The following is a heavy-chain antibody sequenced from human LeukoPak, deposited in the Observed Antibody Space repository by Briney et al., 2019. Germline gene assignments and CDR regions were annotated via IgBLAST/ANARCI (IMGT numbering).Heavy chain of an antibody. CDR2: IYYSGST. V-gene: IGHV4-39*01. J-gene: IGHJ4*02. CDR3: ARKHARGYSYAQFDY. D-gene: IGHD5-18*01. CDR1: GGSISSSSYY. Sequence: SETLSLTCTVSGGSISSSSYYWGWIRQPPGKGLEWIGSIYYSGSTYYNPSLKSRVTISVDTSKNQFSLKLSSVTAADTAVYYGARKHARGYSYAQFDYGGQGTLVTVSS.